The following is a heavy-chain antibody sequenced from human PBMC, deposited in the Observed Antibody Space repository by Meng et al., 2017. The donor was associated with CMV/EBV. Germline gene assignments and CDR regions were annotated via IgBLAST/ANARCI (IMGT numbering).Heavy chain of an antibody. CDR1: GFTFSSYA. D-gene: IGHD5-24*01. CDR3: AKSSTRDGYNYDY. V-gene: IGHV3-23*03. CDR2: IYSGGSST. J-gene: IGHJ4*02. Sequence: GGSLRLSCAASGFTFSSYAMSWVRQAPGKGLEWVSVIYSGGSSTYYADSVKGRFTISRDNSKNTLYLQMNSLRAEDTAVYYCAKSSTRDGYNYDYWGQGTLVTVSS.